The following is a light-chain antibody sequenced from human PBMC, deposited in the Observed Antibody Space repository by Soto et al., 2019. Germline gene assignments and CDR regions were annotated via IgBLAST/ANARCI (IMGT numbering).Light chain of an antibody. J-gene: IGKJ1*01. CDR2: GAS. V-gene: IGKV3-20*01. CDR1: QSLSSVY. Sequence: EIVLTQSPGTLSLSPGERATLSCRASQSLSSVYLAWYQQKPGQPPRLLIYGASNRATGIPDRFSGSGSGTDFTLTISRLEPEDFAVYYCQQYGRSLGTFGQGTKVDI. CDR3: QQYGRSLGT.